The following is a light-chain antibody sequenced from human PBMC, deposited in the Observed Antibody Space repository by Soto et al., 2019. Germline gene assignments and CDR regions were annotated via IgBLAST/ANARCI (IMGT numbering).Light chain of an antibody. CDR1: QGIGNY. CDR3: QSYDSARWT. V-gene: IGKV1-27*01. J-gene: IGKJ1*01. CDR2: AAS. Sequence: DIQLTQSPSSLSASVGDRVTITCRASQGIGNYLAWFHQRPGKAPNLLVFAASSLQSGVPSRFSGSGSGTDFALTISSLQPEDIGTYFCQSYDSARWTFGQGTKVEVK.